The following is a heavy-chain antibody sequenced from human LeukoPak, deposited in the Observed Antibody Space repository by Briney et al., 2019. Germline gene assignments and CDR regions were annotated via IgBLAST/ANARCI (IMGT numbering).Heavy chain of an antibody. Sequence: ASVKVSCKASGYTFTGYYMHWVRQAPGQGLEWMGWTNPNSGGTNYAQKFQGRVTMTRDTSISTAYMELSRLTSDDTAVYYCAREENCSGGSCYYYRGQGTLVTVSS. CDR2: TNPNSGGT. V-gene: IGHV1-2*02. D-gene: IGHD2-15*01. CDR3: AREENCSGGSCYYY. J-gene: IGHJ4*02. CDR1: GYTFTGYY.